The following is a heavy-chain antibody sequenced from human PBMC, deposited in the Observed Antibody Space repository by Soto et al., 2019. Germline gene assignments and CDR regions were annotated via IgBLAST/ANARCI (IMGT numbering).Heavy chain of an antibody. V-gene: IGHV3-30-3*01. CDR3: ARSDYGGNSYYYYGMDV. Sequence: GGSLRLSCAASGFTFSGYAMHWVRHVPGQGLEWVAVISFDGNIKYDADSVKGRFTISRDNSKNTLYLQMNSLRAEDTAVYYCARSDYGGNSYYYYGMDVWGQGTTVTVSS. D-gene: IGHD4-17*01. CDR1: GFTFSGYA. J-gene: IGHJ6*02. CDR2: ISFDGNIK.